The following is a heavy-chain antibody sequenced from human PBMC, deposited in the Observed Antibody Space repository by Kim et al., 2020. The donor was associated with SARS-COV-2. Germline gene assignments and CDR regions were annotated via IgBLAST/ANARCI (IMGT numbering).Heavy chain of an antibody. J-gene: IGHJ6*04. V-gene: IGHV3-74*01. CDR1: GFSSSSYW. D-gene: IGHD3-10*02. CDR2: ISSDGRIT. CDR3: ARGMFRSGFDV. Sequence: GGSLRLSCAAAGFSSSSYWINWVRQPPGKGLEWVSRISSDGRITHYADSVKGRFTMSRDSAENTVFLQMNSLGAEDTAVYYCARGMFRSGFDVWGKGTTVSVST.